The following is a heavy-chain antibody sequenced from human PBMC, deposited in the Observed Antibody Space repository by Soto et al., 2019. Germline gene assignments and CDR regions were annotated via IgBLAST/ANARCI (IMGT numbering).Heavy chain of an antibody. CDR1: GFTFSSYA. J-gene: IGHJ4*02. V-gene: IGHV3-23*01. CDR2: ISGSGGST. D-gene: IGHD2-15*01. CDR3: AKDLRVVAATASGKATRFDY. Sequence: GGSLRLSCAASGFTFSSYAMSWVRQAPGKGLEWVSAISGSGGSTYYADSVKGRFTISRDNSKNTLYLQMNSLRAEDTAVYYCAKDLRVVAATASGKATRFDYWGQGTLVTVSS.